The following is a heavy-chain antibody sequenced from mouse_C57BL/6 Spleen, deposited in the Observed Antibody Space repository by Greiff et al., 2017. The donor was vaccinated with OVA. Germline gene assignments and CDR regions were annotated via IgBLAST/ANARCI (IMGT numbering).Heavy chain of an antibody. J-gene: IGHJ1*03. D-gene: IGHD1-1*01. V-gene: IGHV1-7*01. CDR1: GYTFTSYW. Sequence: VQLQQSGAELAKPGASVKLSCKASGYTFTSYWMHWVKQRPGQGLEWIGYINPSSGYTKYNQKFKDKATLTADKSSSTAYMQLSSLTYEDSAVYYCAGLTTVVAPYWYFDVWGTGTTVTVSS. CDR2: INPSSGYT. CDR3: AGLTTVVAPYWYFDV.